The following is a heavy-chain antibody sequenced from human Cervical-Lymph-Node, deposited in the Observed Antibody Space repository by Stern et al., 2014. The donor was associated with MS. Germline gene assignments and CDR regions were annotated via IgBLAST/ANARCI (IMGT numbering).Heavy chain of an antibody. Sequence: EVQLVESGGGLVQPGGSLRLSCAASGFTFSRYWMTWVRPAPGKGLEWVANIKQDGSEKYYVDSVKGRFTISRDNAKNSLYLQVNSLRAEDTAVYYCAREKGWLRDIDYWGQGTRVTVSS. CDR1: GFTFSRYW. D-gene: IGHD5-12*01. CDR2: IKQDGSEK. V-gene: IGHV3-7*01. CDR3: AREKGWLRDIDY. J-gene: IGHJ4*02.